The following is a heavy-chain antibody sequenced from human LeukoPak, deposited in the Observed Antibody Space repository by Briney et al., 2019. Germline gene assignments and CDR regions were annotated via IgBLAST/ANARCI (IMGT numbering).Heavy chain of an antibody. D-gene: IGHD3-16*01. V-gene: IGHV4-38-2*02. CDR2: ISHTGST. J-gene: IGHJ5*02. CDR3: ARTYVNFCNYFDP. Sequence: SETLSLTCTVSGYSISNGYNWGWVRQPPGKGLECIESISHTGSTYYNPSLESRVTISLDTSNNQFSLELSSVTAADTAVYYCARTYVNFCNYFDPWGQGSLVTVSS. CDR1: GYSISNGYN.